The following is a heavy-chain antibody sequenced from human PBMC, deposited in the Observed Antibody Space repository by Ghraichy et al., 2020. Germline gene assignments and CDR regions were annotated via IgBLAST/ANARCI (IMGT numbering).Heavy chain of an antibody. CDR2: IYYSGIT. V-gene: IGHV4-61*01. J-gene: IGHJ4*02. CDR3: ARGYYGSGRYLGQ. D-gene: IGHD3-10*01. CDR1: GASVSSGRYY. Sequence: SQTLSLTCTVSGASVSSGRYYWNWIRQPPGKGLECLGYIYYSGITNYNPSLKSRVPISIDTSMNPFSLKLTPVTAADTAVYYCARGYYGSGRYLGQWGQGTPVTVSA.